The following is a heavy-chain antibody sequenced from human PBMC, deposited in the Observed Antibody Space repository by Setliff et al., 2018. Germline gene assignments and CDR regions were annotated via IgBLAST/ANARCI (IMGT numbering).Heavy chain of an antibody. D-gene: IGHD2-15*01. V-gene: IGHV3-30*03. Sequence: GGSLRLSCAASGFMFSDYDMHWVRQTPGKGLEWVAVLSYDGSHEYYGDSAKGRFTISRDNSKNTLYLQMNSLRPEDTAVYYCARTCSGSGCYAGLESWGQGTPVTVSS. J-gene: IGHJ4*02. CDR3: ARTCSGSGCYAGLES. CDR1: GFMFSDYD. CDR2: LSYDGSHE.